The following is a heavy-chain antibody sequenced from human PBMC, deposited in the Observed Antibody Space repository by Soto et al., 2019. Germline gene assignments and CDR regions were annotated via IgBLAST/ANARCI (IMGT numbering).Heavy chain of an antibody. D-gene: IGHD3-10*01. CDR1: GYTFTGYY. CDR2: INPNSGGT. Sequence: AAVKVSCNASGYTFTGYYMHWVRLAPGQALERMGWINPNSGGTNYAEKFQGRVTITADTSTDTAYMELSSLRSEDTAVYYCATALQAGGLYYGSGSSRNWFDPWGQGTLVTVSS. CDR3: ATALQAGGLYYGSGSSRNWFDP. J-gene: IGHJ5*02. V-gene: IGHV1-2*02.